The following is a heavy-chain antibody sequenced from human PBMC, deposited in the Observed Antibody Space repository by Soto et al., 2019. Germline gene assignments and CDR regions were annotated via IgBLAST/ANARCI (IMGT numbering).Heavy chain of an antibody. CDR1: GFTFSNYG. J-gene: IGHJ4*02. V-gene: IGHV3-30*03. Sequence: QVQLVESGGGVVQPGRSLRLSCAASGFTFSNYGMHWVRQAPGKGLEWVAVISYHGSDKYYADSVKGRFTISRDNSKXXXXXXXXXXXXXXXXXXXXXXXXXTTXVTTVGYWGQGTLVTVSS. CDR2: ISYHGSDK. D-gene: IGHD4-17*01. CDR3: XXXXXTTXVTTVGY.